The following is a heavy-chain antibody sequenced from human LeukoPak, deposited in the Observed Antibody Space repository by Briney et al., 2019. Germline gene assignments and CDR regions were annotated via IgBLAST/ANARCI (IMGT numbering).Heavy chain of an antibody. J-gene: IGHJ6*03. CDR2: IYHSGST. CDR3: ARQGITIFGVVIINYYYMDV. V-gene: IGHV4-38-2*01. D-gene: IGHD3-3*01. CDR1: GYSISSGYY. Sequence: SETLSLTCAVAGYSISSGYYWGWIRQPPGQGLEWIGSIYHSGSTYYNPSLKSRVTISVDTSKNQFSLNRSSVTAADTAVYYCARQGITIFGVVIINYYYMDVWGKGTTVTVSS.